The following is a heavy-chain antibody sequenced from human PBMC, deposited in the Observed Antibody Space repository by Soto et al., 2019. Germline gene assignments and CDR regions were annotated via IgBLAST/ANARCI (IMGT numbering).Heavy chain of an antibody. V-gene: IGHV1-2*04. J-gene: IGHJ6*02. D-gene: IGHD3-10*01. Sequence: GASVKVSCKASGYTFTVYYMHWVRQAPGQGLEWMGWINPNSGGTNYAQKFQGWVTMTRDTSISTAYMELSRLRSDDTAVYYCARDGSGSYYPQESGDGMDVWGQGTTVTVSS. CDR3: ARDGSGSYYPQESGDGMDV. CDR2: INPNSGGT. CDR1: GYTFTVYY.